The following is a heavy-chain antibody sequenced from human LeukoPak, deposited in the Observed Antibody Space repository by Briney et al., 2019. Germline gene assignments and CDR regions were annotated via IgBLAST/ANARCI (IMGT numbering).Heavy chain of an antibody. D-gene: IGHD3-9*01. CDR1: GFTFDDYA. V-gene: IGHV3-9*01. Sequence: PGGSLRLSCAASGFTFDDYAMHWVRQGPGKGLEWVSGISWNSGSIGYADSVKGRFTISRDNAKNPLYLQMNSLRAEDTALYYCAKDPYDILTGYFDYWGQGTLVTVSS. CDR2: ISWNSGSI. J-gene: IGHJ4*02. CDR3: AKDPYDILTGYFDY.